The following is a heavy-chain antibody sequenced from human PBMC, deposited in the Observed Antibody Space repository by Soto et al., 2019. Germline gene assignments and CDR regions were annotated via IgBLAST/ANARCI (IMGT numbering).Heavy chain of an antibody. D-gene: IGHD3-22*01. CDR2: IFSNDEK. V-gene: IGHV2-26*01. CDR3: SRGYYHSSDQPPEFDY. J-gene: IGHJ4*02. Sequence: QVTLKESGPVLVRPTETLTLTCTVSGFSLSNGRMTVSWIRQPPGKALEWLAHIFSNDEKSYSTSLKNRLAISKDTSKGQVVLTMTNMDPVDTATYYCSRGYYHSSDQPPEFDYWGQGTLVTVSS. CDR1: GFSLSNGRMT.